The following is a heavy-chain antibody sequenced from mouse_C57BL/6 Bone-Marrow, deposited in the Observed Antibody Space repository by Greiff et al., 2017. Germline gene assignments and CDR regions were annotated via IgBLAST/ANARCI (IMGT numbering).Heavy chain of an antibody. CDR1: GFTFSDYG. V-gene: IGHV5-17*01. Sequence: EVKLMESGGGLVKPGGSLKLSCAASGFTFSDYGMHWVRQAPEKGLEWVAYISSGSSTIYYADTVKGRFTISRDNAKNTLFLQVTSLRSEDTAMYYCARSRMVGGGYYAMDYWGQGTSVTVSS. D-gene: IGHD2-10*02. CDR2: ISSGSSTI. CDR3: ARSRMVGGGYYAMDY. J-gene: IGHJ4*01.